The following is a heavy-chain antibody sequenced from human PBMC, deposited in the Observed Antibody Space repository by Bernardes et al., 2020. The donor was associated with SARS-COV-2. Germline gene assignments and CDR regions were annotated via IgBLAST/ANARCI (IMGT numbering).Heavy chain of an antibody. J-gene: IGHJ4*02. CDR3: ARGINYSFDY. V-gene: IGHV3-74*01. CDR2: IGGDGTGA. CDR1: GFTFNNYP. Sequence: GGSLRLSCLASGFTFNNYPMHWVRQTPGKGLVCLSRIGGDGTGASYADSVKGRFTISRDNAKNTLYLQMNSLRAEDTAIYYCARGINYSFDYWGQGTLVTVSS. D-gene: IGHD1-26*01.